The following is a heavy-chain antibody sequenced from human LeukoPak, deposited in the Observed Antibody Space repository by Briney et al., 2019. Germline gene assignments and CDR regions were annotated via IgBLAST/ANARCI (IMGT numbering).Heavy chain of an antibody. Sequence: ASVKVSCKASGGTFSSYAISWVRQAPGQGLEWMGGIIPIFGTANYAQKFQGRVTITADESTSTAYMELSSLRSEDTAVYYCARVSDHGDYSAAIDYWGQGTLVTVSS. D-gene: IGHD4-17*01. J-gene: IGHJ4*02. V-gene: IGHV1-69*13. CDR2: IIPIFGTA. CDR3: ARVSDHGDYSAAIDY. CDR1: GGTFSSYA.